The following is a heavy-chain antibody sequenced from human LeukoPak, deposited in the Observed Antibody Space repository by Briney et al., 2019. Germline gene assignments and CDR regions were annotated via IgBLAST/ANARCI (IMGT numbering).Heavy chain of an antibody. CDR3: ASAYYYDSNDAFDI. Sequence: SETLSLTCSVSGGSISSSSYYWSWIRQPPGKGLEWIGYIYYSGSTNYNPSLKSRVTISVDTSKNQFSLKLSSVTAADTAVYYCASAYYYDSNDAFDIWGQGTMVTVSS. D-gene: IGHD3-22*01. J-gene: IGHJ3*02. CDR2: IYYSGST. V-gene: IGHV4-61*05. CDR1: GGSISSSSYY.